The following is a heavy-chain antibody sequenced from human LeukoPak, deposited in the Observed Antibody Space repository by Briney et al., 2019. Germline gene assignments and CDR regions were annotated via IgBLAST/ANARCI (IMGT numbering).Heavy chain of an antibody. CDR2: IYYSGTT. D-gene: IGHD1-26*01. Sequence: KPSETLSLTCTVSGGSISSYYWSWIRQPPGKGREWIGYIYYSGTTDYNPSLKSRVTISVDTSNNQFSLKVSSVTAADTAVYYCARSSGAYRSFDYWGQGTLVPVSS. CDR3: ARSSGAYRSFDY. J-gene: IGHJ4*02. CDR1: GGSISSYY. V-gene: IGHV4-59*01.